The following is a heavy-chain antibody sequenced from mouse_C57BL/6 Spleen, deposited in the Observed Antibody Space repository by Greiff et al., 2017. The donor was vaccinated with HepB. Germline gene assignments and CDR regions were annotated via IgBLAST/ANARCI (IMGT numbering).Heavy chain of an antibody. CDR1: GYTFTDHT. V-gene: IGHV1-78*01. CDR2: IYPRDGST. Sequence: VQLQQSDAELVKPGASVKISCKVSGYTFTDHTIHWMKQRPEQGLEWIGYIYPRDGSTKYNEKFKGTATLTADKSSSTAYMQLNSLTSEDSAVYFCARYYYGSYWYFDVWGTGTTVAVSS. CDR3: ARYYYGSYWYFDV. J-gene: IGHJ1*03. D-gene: IGHD1-1*01.